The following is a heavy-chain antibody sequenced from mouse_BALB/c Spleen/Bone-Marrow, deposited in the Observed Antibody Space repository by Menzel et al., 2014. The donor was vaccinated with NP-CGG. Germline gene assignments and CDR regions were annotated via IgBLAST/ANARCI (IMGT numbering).Heavy chain of an antibody. Sequence: EVMLVESGGGLVPPGGSLRLSCATSGFTFSDFYMEWVRQPPGKRLEWIAASRNKANDYTTEYSASVKGRFIVSRDTSQSILYLQMNALRAGDTAIYYCARDARRDAMDYWGQGTSVTVSS. J-gene: IGHJ4*01. CDR2: SRNKANDYTT. V-gene: IGHV7-1*02. CDR1: GFTFSDFY. CDR3: ARDARRDAMDY.